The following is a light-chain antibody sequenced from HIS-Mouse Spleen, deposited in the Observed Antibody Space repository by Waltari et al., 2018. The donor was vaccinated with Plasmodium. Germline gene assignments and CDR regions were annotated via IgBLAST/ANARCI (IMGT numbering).Light chain of an antibody. V-gene: IGLV2-8*01. Sequence: QSALTQPPSASGSPGQSVTISCTGPSSDVGGYHYVSWYQQHPGKAPKLMIDEVSKRPSGVPDRCSGSKSGNTASLTVSGLQAEDEADYYCSSYAGSNNLVFGGGTKLTVL. J-gene: IGLJ2*01. CDR1: SSDVGGYHY. CDR3: SSYAGSNNLV. CDR2: EVS.